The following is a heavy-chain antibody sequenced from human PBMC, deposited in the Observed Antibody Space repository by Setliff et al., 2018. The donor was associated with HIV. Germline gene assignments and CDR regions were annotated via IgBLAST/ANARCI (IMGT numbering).Heavy chain of an antibody. V-gene: IGHV1-3*01. CDR1: GSTFTSNS. Sequence: GASWRASSKAFGSTFTSNSIHWGRQAPGQRLEWMGWINAGNGDTKYSQKFQGRVTITRDTSANTVYMELNSLRSEDTAVYYCARDRCNSVACYLYNWFDPWGQGTLVTVSS. CDR2: INAGNGDT. CDR3: ARDRCNSVACYLYNWFDP. J-gene: IGHJ5*02. D-gene: IGHD2-2*01.